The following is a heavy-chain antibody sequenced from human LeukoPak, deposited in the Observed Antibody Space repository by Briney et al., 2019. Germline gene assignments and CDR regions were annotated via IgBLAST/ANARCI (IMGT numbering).Heavy chain of an antibody. J-gene: IGHJ6*02. V-gene: IGHV3-33*08. D-gene: IGHD5-18*01. CDR2: IWYDGSNK. Sequence: GGSLRLSCAASGFTFSRDAMHWVRQAPGKGLEWVAVIWYDGSNKYYADSVKGRFTISRDNSKNTLYLQMNSLRAEDTAVYYCARVRYGAPYYYYGMDVWGQGTTVTVSS. CDR3: ARVRYGAPYYYYGMDV. CDR1: GFTFSRDA.